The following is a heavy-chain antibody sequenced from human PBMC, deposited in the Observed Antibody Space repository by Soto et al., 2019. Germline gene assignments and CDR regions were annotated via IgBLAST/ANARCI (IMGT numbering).Heavy chain of an antibody. CDR3: AKQVRDGTSSPYYFDY. CDR2: ISSAVNT. J-gene: IGHJ4*02. D-gene: IGHD6-6*01. V-gene: IGHV3-23*01. CDR1: GFTFSNYA. Sequence: GGSLRLSCAGSGFTFSNYAMSWVRQAPGKGLEWVSAISSAVNTYYADSVKGRFTISRDNSKNTLSLQMNSLRAEDTAVYYCAKQVRDGTSSPYYFDYWGQGPLVTVYS.